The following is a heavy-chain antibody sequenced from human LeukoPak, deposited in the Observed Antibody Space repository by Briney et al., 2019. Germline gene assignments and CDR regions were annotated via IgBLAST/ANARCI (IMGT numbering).Heavy chain of an antibody. CDR3: ARDFPTSIAAAGTDY. CDR2: INPNSGGT. CDR1: GYTFTGYY. J-gene: IGHJ4*02. Sequence: ASVKVSCKAFGYTFTGYYMHWVRQAPGQGLEWMGWINPNSGGTNYAQKFQGRVTMTRDTSISTAYMELSRLRSDDTAVYYCARDFPTSIAAAGTDYWGQGTLVTVSS. V-gene: IGHV1-2*02. D-gene: IGHD6-13*01.